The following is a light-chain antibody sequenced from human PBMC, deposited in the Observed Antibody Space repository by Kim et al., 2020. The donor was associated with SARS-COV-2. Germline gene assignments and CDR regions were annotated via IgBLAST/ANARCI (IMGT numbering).Light chain of an antibody. J-gene: IGKJ1*01. CDR2: KAS. CDR3: QQYNSYPWT. Sequence: ASVGDRVTITCRASQSISTWLAWYQQKPGKAPKLLIYKASSLESGVPSRFSGSGSGTEFTLTISSLQPDDFATYYCQQYNSYPWTFGQGTKVDIK. CDR1: QSISTW. V-gene: IGKV1-5*03.